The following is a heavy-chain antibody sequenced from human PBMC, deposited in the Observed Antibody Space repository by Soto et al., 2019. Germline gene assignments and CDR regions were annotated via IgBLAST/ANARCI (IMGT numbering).Heavy chain of an antibody. CDR2: IGVGSGNR. D-gene: IGHD2-8*01. CDR3: AALGVNFDH. J-gene: IGHJ4*02. CDR1: GLTFTSSA. V-gene: IGHV1-58*01. Sequence: SGKVSCKASGLTFTSSAVQLVRQARGQLLEWIGWIGVGSGNRHYAQKFQERVTITRDMSTNTAYMELSSLRSEDTAVYYCAALGVNFDHWGQGTLVTVSS.